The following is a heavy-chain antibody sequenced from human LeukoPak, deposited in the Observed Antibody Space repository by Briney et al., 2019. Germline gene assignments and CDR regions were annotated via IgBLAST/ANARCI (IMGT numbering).Heavy chain of an antibody. CDR2: IYHSGST. J-gene: IGHJ4*02. Sequence: TSSETLSLTCAVSGYSSSSGYYWGWIRQPPGKGLEWIGSIYHSGSTYYNPSLKSRVTISVDTSKNQFSLKLSSVTAADTAVYYCARILDYLYFDYWGQGTLVTVSS. CDR1: GYSSSSGYY. CDR3: ARILDYLYFDY. V-gene: IGHV4-38-2*01. D-gene: IGHD3/OR15-3a*01.